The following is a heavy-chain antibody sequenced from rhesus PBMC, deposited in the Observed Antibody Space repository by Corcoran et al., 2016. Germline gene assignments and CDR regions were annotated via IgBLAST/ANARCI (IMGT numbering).Heavy chain of an antibody. J-gene: IGHJ4*01. Sequence: QVQLQESGPGLVKPSETLSLTCAVSGYSISRGYGWGGIRQPPGKGLEWIGQIYGVSRNTYSTPSLKSRVTVSKDTSKNPFSLKLSSVTAADTAVYYCAREGRSSGWYGADYWGQGVLVTVSS. CDR3: AREGRSSGWYGADY. CDR2: IYGVSRNT. V-gene: IGHV4-127*01. D-gene: IGHD6-31*01. CDR1: GYSISRGYG.